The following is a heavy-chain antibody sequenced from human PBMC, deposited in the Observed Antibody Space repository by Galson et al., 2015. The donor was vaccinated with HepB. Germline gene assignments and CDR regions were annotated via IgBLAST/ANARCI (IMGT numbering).Heavy chain of an antibody. J-gene: IGHJ4*02. CDR1: GFTFSSYA. D-gene: IGHD3-22*01. CDR3: ARAGGNYYSYCFDY. V-gene: IGHV3-33*01. Sequence: SLRLSCAASGFTFSSYAMHWVRQAPGEGLEWVAVIWYDGTKKYYADSVKGRFTISRDNSKNTLYLQMNSLRAEDTAVYYCARAGGNYYSYCFDYWGQGTLVTVSS. CDR2: IWYDGTKK.